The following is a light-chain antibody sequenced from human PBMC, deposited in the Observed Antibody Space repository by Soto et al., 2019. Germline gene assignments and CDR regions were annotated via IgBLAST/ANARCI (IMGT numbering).Light chain of an antibody. V-gene: IGLV3-21*02. CDR1: YIGSRS. CDR3: SAWDDRLNGMV. CDR2: DDS. J-gene: IGLJ2*01. Sequence: SYELTQPPSVSVAPGQTARLTCGGNYIGSRSVHWYYQKPGQAPVLVVHDDSDRPSGIPERFSGSKSENTASLTISGLQSEDEADYYCSAWDDRLNGMVFGGGTKLTVL.